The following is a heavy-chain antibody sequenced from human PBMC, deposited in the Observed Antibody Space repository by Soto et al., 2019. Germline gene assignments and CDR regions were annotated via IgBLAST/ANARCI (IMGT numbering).Heavy chain of an antibody. D-gene: IGHD2-2*01. Sequence: QVQLVQSGAEVKKPGSSVKVSCMAYGGTFSSYSISWVRQAPGQGLEWMGRIIPILGITNYAQKFQGRVTITADKSTSTAYMELSSLRSEDTAVYYCARGRPVGYCSSTSCSNWFDPWGQGTLVTVSS. CDR1: GGTFSSYS. CDR3: ARGRPVGYCSSTSCSNWFDP. J-gene: IGHJ5*02. V-gene: IGHV1-69*02. CDR2: IIPILGIT.